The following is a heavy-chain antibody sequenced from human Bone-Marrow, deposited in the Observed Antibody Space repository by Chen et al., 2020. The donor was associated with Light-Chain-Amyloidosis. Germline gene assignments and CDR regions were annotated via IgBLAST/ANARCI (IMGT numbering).Heavy chain of an antibody. D-gene: IGHD5-12*01. Sequence: EVQLEQSGPEVKKPGASLKIPCKGAGYTFPNYWIGWVRQRPGKGLEWMGVIYPDDSDARYSPSFEGQVTISADKSITTAYLQWRSLKASDTAMYYCARRRDGYNFDYWGQGTLVTVSS. J-gene: IGHJ4*02. CDR2: IYPDDSDA. CDR1: GYTFPNYW. CDR3: ARRRDGYNFDY. V-gene: IGHV5-51*01.